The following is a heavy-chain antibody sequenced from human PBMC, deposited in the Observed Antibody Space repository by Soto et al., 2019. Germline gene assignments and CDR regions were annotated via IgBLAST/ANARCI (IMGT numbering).Heavy chain of an antibody. Sequence: ASVKVSFKASGYTSADCGISWVRQAPGQGLEWMGWVSGNNGASNPAPKVQGRITMTLDTSTGVSYMALRSLRSDDTAIYYCVRDQKYFRVNGNWFDSWGQGTLVTVSS. CDR1: GYTSADCG. V-gene: IGHV1-18*04. CDR3: VRDQKYFRVNGNWFDS. D-gene: IGHD2-2*01. CDR2: VSGNNGAS. J-gene: IGHJ5*01.